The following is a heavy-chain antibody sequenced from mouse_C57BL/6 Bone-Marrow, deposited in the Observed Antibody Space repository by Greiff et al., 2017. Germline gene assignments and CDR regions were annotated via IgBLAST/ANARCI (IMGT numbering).Heavy chain of an antibody. CDR2: IHPSDSDT. J-gene: IGHJ4*01. Sequence: QVQLKQPGAELVKPGASVKVSCKASGYTFTSYWMHWVKQRPGQGLEWIGRIHPSDSDTNYNQKFKGKATLTVDKSSSTAYMQLSSLTSEDSAVYYCAIGMVTKRRERDAMDYWGQGTSVTVSS. CDR3: AIGMVTKRRERDAMDY. D-gene: IGHD2-3*01. V-gene: IGHV1-74*01. CDR1: GYTFTSYW.